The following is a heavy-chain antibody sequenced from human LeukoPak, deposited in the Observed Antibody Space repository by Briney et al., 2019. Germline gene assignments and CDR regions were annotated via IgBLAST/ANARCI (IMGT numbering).Heavy chain of an antibody. CDR1: GGSISSYY. CDR3: ARDLVRARYFDL. V-gene: IGHV4-59*01. J-gene: IGHJ2*01. CDR2: IYYSGST. Sequence: PSETLSLTCTVSGGSISSYYWSWIRQPPGKGLEWIGYIYYSGSTNYNPSLKSRVTISVDTSKNQFSLKLSSVTAADTAVYYCARDLVRARYFDLWGRGTLVTVSS.